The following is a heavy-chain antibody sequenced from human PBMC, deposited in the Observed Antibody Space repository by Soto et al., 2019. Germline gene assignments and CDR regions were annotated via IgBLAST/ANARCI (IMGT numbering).Heavy chain of an antibody. CDR3: ARAGYCGGDCYYAFDI. J-gene: IGHJ3*02. Sequence: QVKLVQSGAEVKKPGASVKVSCKASGYTFTGYGISWVRQAPGQGLEWMGWISAYNGNTNYAQKLQGRVTMTTDTSTSTAYMELRSLRSDDTAVYFCARAGYCGGDCYYAFDIWGQGTMVTVSS. CDR2: ISAYNGNT. D-gene: IGHD2-21*02. CDR1: GYTFTGYG. V-gene: IGHV1-18*04.